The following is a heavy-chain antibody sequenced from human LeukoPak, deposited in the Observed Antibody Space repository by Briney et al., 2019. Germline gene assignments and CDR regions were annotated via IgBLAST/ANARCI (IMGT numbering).Heavy chain of an antibody. V-gene: IGHV7-4-1*02. CDR1: GYTFTSYA. CDR3: ARTYDFWSGYYRGSFDY. CDR2: INTNTGNP. J-gene: IGHJ4*02. D-gene: IGHD3-3*01. Sequence: GASVKVSCKASGYTFTSYAMNWVRQAPGQGLEWMGWINTNTGNPTYAQGFTGRFVFSLDTSVSTAYLQISSLKAEDTAVYYCARTYDFWSGYYRGSFDYWGQGTLVTVSS.